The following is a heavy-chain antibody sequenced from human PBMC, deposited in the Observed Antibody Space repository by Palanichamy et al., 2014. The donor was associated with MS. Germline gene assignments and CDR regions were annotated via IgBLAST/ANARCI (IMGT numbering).Heavy chain of an antibody. CDR2: ISSNGGST. CDR3: VKENGYNSPNAFDI. Sequence: GMYWVRQAPGKGLKYVSAISSNGGSTYYADSVKGRFTISRDNSKNTLYLQMSSLRAEDTAVYYCVKENGYNSPNAFDIWGQGTMVTVSS. CDR1: G. D-gene: IGHD5-24*01. V-gene: IGHV3-64D*06. J-gene: IGHJ3*02.